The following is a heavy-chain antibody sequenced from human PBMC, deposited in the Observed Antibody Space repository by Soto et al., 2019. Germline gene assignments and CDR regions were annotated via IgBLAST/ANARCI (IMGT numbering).Heavy chain of an antibody. CDR3: AKRRSNGEWEHQIDY. CDR1: GFTFSSYA. D-gene: IGHD1-26*01. CDR2: ISGSGGST. Sequence: GGSLRLSCAASGFTFSSYAMSWVRQAPGKGLEWVSAISGSGGSTYYADSVKGRFTISRDNSKNTLYLQMNSLRAEDTAVYYCAKRRSNGEWEHQIDYWGQGTLVTVSS. J-gene: IGHJ4*02. V-gene: IGHV3-23*01.